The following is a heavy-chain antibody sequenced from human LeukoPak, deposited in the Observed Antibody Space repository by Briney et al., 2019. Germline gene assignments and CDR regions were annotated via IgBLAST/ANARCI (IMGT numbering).Heavy chain of an antibody. CDR2: INWNGGST. CDR3: ARVQLVDYYYYSYMDV. D-gene: IGHD6-6*01. V-gene: IGHV3-20*04. Sequence: GGSLRLSCAAFGFIFDDYGMSWVRQAPGKGLEWVSGINWNGGSTGYADSVKGRFTISRDNAKNSLYLQMNSLRAEDTALYYCARVQLVDYYYYSYMDVRGKGTTVTVSS. CDR1: GFIFDDYG. J-gene: IGHJ6*03.